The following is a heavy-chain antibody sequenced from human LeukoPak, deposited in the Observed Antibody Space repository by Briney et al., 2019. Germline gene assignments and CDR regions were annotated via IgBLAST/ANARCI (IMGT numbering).Heavy chain of an antibody. V-gene: IGHV1-58*02. Sequence: SVKVSCKASGYTFTSYDINWVRQATGQRLEWIGWIVVGSGNTNYAQKFQERVTITRDMSTSTAYMELSSLRSEDTAVYYCAAYRIAARAQGFYYYYMDVWGKGTTVTVSS. J-gene: IGHJ6*03. CDR1: GYTFTSYD. D-gene: IGHD6-6*01. CDR2: IVVGSGNT. CDR3: AAYRIAARAQGFYYYYMDV.